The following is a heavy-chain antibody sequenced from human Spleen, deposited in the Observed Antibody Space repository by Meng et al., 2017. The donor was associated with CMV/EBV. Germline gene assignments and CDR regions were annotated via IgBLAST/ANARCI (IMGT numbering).Heavy chain of an antibody. V-gene: IGHV4-30-4*08. CDR2: IYYSGST. Sequence: LTCTVSNGSISSGDYYWSWIRQPPGKGLEWIAYIYYSGSTYYNPSLKSRITTSVDTSKNQFSLKLSSVTAADTAVYYCAREKYYFDYWGQGTLVTVSS. CDR1: NGSISSGDYY. J-gene: IGHJ4*02. CDR3: AREKYYFDY.